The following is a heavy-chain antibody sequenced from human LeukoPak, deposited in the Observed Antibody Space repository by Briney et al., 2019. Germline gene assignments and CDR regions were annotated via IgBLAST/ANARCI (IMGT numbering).Heavy chain of an antibody. D-gene: IGHD3-3*01. J-gene: IGHJ6*03. CDR1: GYTFTSYG. V-gene: IGHV1-18*01. CDR3: AKDTPPADFWSGYYTSYYYYMDV. Sequence: VASVKVSCKASGYTFTSYGISWVRQAPGQGLEWMGWISAYNGNTNYAQKLQGRVTMTTDTSTSTAYMELRSLRSDDTAVYYCAKDTPPADFWSGYYTSYYYYMDVWGKGTTVTVSS. CDR2: ISAYNGNT.